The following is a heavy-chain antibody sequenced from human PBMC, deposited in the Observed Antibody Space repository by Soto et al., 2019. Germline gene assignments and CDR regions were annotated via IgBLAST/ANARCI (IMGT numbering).Heavy chain of an antibody. Sequence: QVQLVESGGGVVQPGRSLRLSCAASGFTFSSYAMHWVRQAPGKGLEWVAVISYDGSNKYYADSVKGRFTISRDNSKNTLYLQMNSLRAEDTAVYYCARDQDLYYYGMYVWGQGTTVIVSS. CDR3: ARDQDLYYYGMYV. J-gene: IGHJ6*02. CDR1: GFTFSSYA. V-gene: IGHV3-30-3*01. CDR2: ISYDGSNK.